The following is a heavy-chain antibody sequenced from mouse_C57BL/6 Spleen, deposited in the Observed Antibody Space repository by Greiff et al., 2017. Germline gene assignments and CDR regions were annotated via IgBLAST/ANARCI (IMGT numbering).Heavy chain of an antibody. CDR2: IDPETGGT. J-gene: IGHJ4*01. D-gene: IGHD2-1*01. CDR1: GYTFTDYE. CDR3: TRREGNYFYYAMDY. V-gene: IGHV1-15*01. Sequence: VQLQQSGAELVRPGASVTLSCKASGYTFTDYEMHWVKQTPVHGLEWIGAIDPETGGTAYNQKFKGKAILTADKSSSTAYMELRSLTSEDSAVYYCTRREGNYFYYAMDYWGQGTSVTVSS.